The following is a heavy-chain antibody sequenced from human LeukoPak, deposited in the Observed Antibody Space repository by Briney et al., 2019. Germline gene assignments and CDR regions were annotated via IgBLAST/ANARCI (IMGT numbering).Heavy chain of an antibody. CDR3: ARGPLRRRRDSSGYYLASGGHYYYMDV. J-gene: IGHJ6*03. CDR1: SGSISSTTYY. V-gene: IGHV4-39*07. CDR2: IYYRGGP. D-gene: IGHD3-22*01. Sequence: SETLSLTCTVSSGSISSTTYYWGWIRQPPGKGLEWIADIYYRGGPYYNPSLKSRVTISIDTSKNQLSLKMTSLTAADTAVYYCARGPLRRRRDSSGYYLASGGHYYYMDVWGKGTTVTVSS.